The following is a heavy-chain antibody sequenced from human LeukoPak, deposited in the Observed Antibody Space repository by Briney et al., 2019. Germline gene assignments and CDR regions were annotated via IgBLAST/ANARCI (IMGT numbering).Heavy chain of an antibody. CDR1: GGTFSSYA. CDR2: IIPIFGTA. D-gene: IGHD5-18*01. J-gene: IGHJ6*02. CDR3: ARESKYSYGNYGMDV. V-gene: IGHV1-69*13. Sequence: SVKVSCKASGGTFSSYAISWVRQAPGQGLEWMGGIIPIFGTANYAQKFQGRATITADESTSTAYMELSSLRSEDTAVYYCARESKYSYGNYGMDVWGQGTTVTVSS.